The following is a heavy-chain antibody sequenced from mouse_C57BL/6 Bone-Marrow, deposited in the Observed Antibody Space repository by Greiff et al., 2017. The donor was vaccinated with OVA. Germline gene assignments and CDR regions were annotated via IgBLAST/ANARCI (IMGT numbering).Heavy chain of an antibody. Sequence: QVQLKESGAELARPGASVKLSCKASGYTFTSYGISWVKQRPGQGLEWIGEIYPRSGNTYYNEKFKGKATLTADKSSSTAYMELRSLTSEDSAVYFCARGYGIPFAYWGQGTLVTVSA. CDR3: ARGYGIPFAY. V-gene: IGHV1-81*01. CDR2: IYPRSGNT. D-gene: IGHD1-1*01. CDR1: GYTFTSYG. J-gene: IGHJ3*01.